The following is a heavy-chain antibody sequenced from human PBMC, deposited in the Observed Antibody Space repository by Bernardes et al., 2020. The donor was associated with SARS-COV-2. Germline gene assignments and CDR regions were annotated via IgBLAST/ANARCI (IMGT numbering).Heavy chain of an antibody. V-gene: IGHV3-53*01. CDR3: AKEGEVGATSD. D-gene: IGHD1-26*01. CDR2: LYSGGDT. Sequence: GGSLSLSCAASGFTVSTNYMSWVRQAPGKGLEWVSVLYSGGDTYYADSVKGRFTISRDNSRNTLYLQMNSLRAEDTAVYYCAKEGEVGATSDWGQGTLVTVSS. CDR1: GFTVSTNY. J-gene: IGHJ4*02.